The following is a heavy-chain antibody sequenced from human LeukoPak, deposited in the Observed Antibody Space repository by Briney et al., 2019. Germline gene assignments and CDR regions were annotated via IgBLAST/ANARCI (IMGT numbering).Heavy chain of an antibody. V-gene: IGHV3-30*02. D-gene: IGHD6-13*01. Sequence: GGSLRLSCAASGFTFSSYGMHWVRQAPGKGLEWVAFIRYDGSNKYYADSVKGRFTISRDNSKNTLYLQMNSLRAEDTAVYYCAKDDSIAAAGIRSPIDYWGQGTLVTVSS. CDR2: IRYDGSNK. J-gene: IGHJ4*02. CDR1: GFTFSSYG. CDR3: AKDDSIAAAGIRSPIDY.